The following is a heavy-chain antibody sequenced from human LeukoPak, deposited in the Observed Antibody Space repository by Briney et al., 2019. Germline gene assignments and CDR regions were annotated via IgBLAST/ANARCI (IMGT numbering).Heavy chain of an antibody. J-gene: IGHJ4*02. CDR3: VKDGATYQLPKMYYFDY. Sequence: PGGSLRLSCAASGFIFSSYAMSWVRQAPGKGLEWVSAISGSAGSTYYADSVKGRFTISRDNSKDTLHLQMNSLRVEDTAVYYCVKDGATYQLPKMYYFDYWGQGALVTVSS. V-gene: IGHV3-23*01. D-gene: IGHD2-2*01. CDR2: ISGSAGST. CDR1: GFIFSSYA.